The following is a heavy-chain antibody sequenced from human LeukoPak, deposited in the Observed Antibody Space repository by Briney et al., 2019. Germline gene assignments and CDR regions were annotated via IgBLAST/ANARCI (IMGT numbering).Heavy chain of an antibody. CDR2: IYPGDSDT. CDR3: ARHWGKGKSSSPYGFVNY. Sequence: GESLKISCKGSGYSFTSYWIGWVRQMPGKGLEWMGIIYPGDSDTRYSPSFQGQVTISADKSISTAYLQWSSLKASDTAMYYCARHWGKGKSSSPYGFVNYWGQGTLVAVSS. J-gene: IGHJ4*02. CDR1: GYSFTSYW. V-gene: IGHV5-51*01. D-gene: IGHD6-13*01.